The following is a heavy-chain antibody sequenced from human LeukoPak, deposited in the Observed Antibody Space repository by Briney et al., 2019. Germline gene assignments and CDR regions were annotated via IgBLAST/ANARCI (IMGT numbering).Heavy chain of an antibody. CDR3: AAKGNGYSGSYVFAH. CDR2: FFSSGYT. V-gene: IGHV3-66*01. CDR1: GFSFSVNY. D-gene: IGHD1-26*01. Sequence: GGSLRLSCAASGFSFSVNYMSWVRQAPGKGLEWVSVFFSSGYTKYADSVKGRFTISRDNSENTLNLQMNSLRAEDTAVYYCAAKGNGYSGSYVFAHWGQGTLVTVSS. J-gene: IGHJ4*02.